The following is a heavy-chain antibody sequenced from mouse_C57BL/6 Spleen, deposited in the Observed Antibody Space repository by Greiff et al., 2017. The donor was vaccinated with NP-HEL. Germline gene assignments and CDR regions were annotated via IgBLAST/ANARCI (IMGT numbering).Heavy chain of an antibody. CDR2: ISSGSSTI. CDR1: GFTFSNYG. Sequence: EVKVVESGGGLVKPGGSLKLSCAASGFTFSNYGMHWVRQAPEKGLEWVAYISSGSSTIYYADTVKGRFTISRDNAKNTLFLQMTSLRSEDTAMYYCARPSDYDYFDYWGQGTTLTVSS. J-gene: IGHJ2*01. V-gene: IGHV5-17*01. D-gene: IGHD2-4*01. CDR3: ARPSDYDYFDY.